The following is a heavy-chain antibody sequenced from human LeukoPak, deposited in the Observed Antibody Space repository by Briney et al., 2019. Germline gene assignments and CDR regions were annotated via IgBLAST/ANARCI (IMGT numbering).Heavy chain of an antibody. D-gene: IGHD5-18*01. V-gene: IGHV4-59*01. CDR1: GGSISSYY. Sequence: SETLSLTCTVSGGSISSYYWSWIRQPPGKGLEWIGYIYYSGSTNYNPSLKSRVTISVDTPKNQFSLKLSSVTAADTAVYYCARADVDTAMVYFDYWGQGTLVTVSS. CDR2: IYYSGST. CDR3: ARADVDTAMVYFDY. J-gene: IGHJ4*02.